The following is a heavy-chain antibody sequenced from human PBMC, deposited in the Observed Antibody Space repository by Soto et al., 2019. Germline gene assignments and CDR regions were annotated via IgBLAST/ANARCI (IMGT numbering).Heavy chain of an antibody. CDR3: ARRWHYGSGSFAFDI. Sequence: QVQLVQSGAEAKKPGASVKVSCKASGYIFTDYPLHWLRQAPGQRLEWMGWIGAANGDTKYAQNFQGRVTFTRDTSAFTAYMDLSSLRSEDTAVYYCARRWHYGSGSFAFDIWGQGTIVTVSS. D-gene: IGHD3-10*01. CDR1: GYIFTDYP. CDR2: IGAANGDT. J-gene: IGHJ3*02. V-gene: IGHV1-3*01.